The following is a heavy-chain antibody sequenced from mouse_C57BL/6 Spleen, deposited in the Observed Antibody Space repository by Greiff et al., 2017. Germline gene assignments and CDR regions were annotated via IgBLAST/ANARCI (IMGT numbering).Heavy chain of an antibody. CDR2: IDPENGDT. D-gene: IGHD1-1*01. CDR3: TTGHYYGSSYLWFAY. CDR1: GFNIKDDY. J-gene: IGHJ3*01. Sequence: EVQLQQSGAELVRPGASVKLSCTASGFNIKDDYMHWVKQRPEQGLEWIGWIDPENGDTEYASKFQGKATITADTSSNTAYLQLSSLTSEDTAVYYCTTGHYYGSSYLWFAYWGQGTLVTVAA. V-gene: IGHV14-4*01.